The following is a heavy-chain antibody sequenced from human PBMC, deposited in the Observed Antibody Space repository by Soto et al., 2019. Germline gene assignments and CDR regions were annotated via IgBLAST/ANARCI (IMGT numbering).Heavy chain of an antibody. D-gene: IGHD1-1*01. Sequence: PGGSLRLSCAASGFTFDDYAMHWVRQAPGKGLEWVSGISWNSGSIGYADSVKGRFTISRDNAKNSLYLQMNSLRAEDTALYYCAKATSGRTTPIDYWGQGTLVTVSS. V-gene: IGHV3-9*01. J-gene: IGHJ4*02. CDR2: ISWNSGSI. CDR1: GFTFDDYA. CDR3: AKATSGRTTPIDY.